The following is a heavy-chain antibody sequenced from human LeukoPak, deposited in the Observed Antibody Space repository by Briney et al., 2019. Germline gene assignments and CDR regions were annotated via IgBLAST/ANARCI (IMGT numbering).Heavy chain of an antibody. CDR3: ARTNLGSGWRFDY. CDR2: ISSSSSHT. V-gene: IGHV3-11*06. Sequence: PGGSLGLSCGASEFAFSDFYMTWIRQAPGKGLEWVSYISSSSSHTNYADSVKGRFTISRDNAKNSLYLQMNSLRAEDTAVYYCARTNLGSGWRFDYWGQGTLVTVSS. J-gene: IGHJ4*02. D-gene: IGHD6-19*01. CDR1: EFAFSDFY.